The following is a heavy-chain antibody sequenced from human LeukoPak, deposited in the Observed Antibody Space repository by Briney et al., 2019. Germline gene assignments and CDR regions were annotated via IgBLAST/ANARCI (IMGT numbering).Heavy chain of an antibody. CDR2: INHSGST. V-gene: IGHV4-34*01. J-gene: IGHJ4*02. CDR1: GGSFSGYY. CDR3: ARAIDY. Sequence: SSETLSLTCAVYGGSFSGYYWSWIRQPPGKGLEWIGEINHSGSTNYNPSLKSRVTISVDTSKNQFSLKLSSVTAADTAVYYCARAIDYWGLGTLVTASS.